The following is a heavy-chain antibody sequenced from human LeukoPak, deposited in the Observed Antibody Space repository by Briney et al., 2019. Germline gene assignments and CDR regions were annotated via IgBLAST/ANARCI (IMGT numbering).Heavy chain of an antibody. CDR3: ARETRTAGADQRPWWFDP. CDR1: GFTFSSYE. V-gene: IGHV3-48*03. CDR2: ISSSGSTT. J-gene: IGHJ5*02. D-gene: IGHD2-2*01. Sequence: GGSLRLSCAASGFTFSSYEMNWVRQAPGKGLEWVSYISSSGSTTHYADSAKGRFTITRDNAKNSLYLQMNSLRVEDTAVYYRARETRTAGADQRPWWFDPWGQGTLVTVSS.